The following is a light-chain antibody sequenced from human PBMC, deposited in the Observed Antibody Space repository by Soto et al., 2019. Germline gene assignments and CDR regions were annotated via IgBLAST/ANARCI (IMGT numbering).Light chain of an antibody. Sequence: QSVLTQPASVSGFPGQSITISCTGTSSDVGSYNLVSWYQQHPGKAPKLMNYEVSKRPSGVSNRFSGSKSGNTASLTISGLQAEDEADYYCCSYAGSSTYVFGTGTKVTVL. CDR3: CSYAGSSTYV. J-gene: IGLJ1*01. V-gene: IGLV2-23*02. CDR1: SSDVGSYNL. CDR2: EVS.